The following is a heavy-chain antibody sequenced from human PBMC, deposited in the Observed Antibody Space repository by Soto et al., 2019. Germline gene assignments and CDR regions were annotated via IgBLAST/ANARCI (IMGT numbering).Heavy chain of an antibody. V-gene: IGHV4-59*01. CDR3: ARDTRDGDFFDY. D-gene: IGHD4-17*01. CDR2: IYHSGST. J-gene: IGHJ4*02. Sequence: SETLSLTCTVSGGSISSYYWSWIRQPPGKGLEWIGYIYHSGSTNYNPSLKSRVTISVDTSKNQFSLKLSSVTAADTAVYYCARDTRDGDFFDYWGQGTLVTVSS. CDR1: GGSISSYY.